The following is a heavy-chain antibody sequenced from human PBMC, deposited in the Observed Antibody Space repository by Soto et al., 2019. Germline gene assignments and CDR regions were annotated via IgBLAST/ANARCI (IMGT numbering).Heavy chain of an antibody. D-gene: IGHD6-13*01. V-gene: IGHV4-34*01. Sequence: QVQLQQWGAGLLKPSETLSLTCAVYGGSFSGYYWSWIRQPPGKGLEWIGEINHSGSTNYNPSLKSRVTISVDTSKNQFSLKLSSVTAADTAVYYCARGPLVAAAGRIYYGMDVWGQGTTVTVSS. CDR2: INHSGST. J-gene: IGHJ6*02. CDR1: GGSFSGYY. CDR3: ARGPLVAAAGRIYYGMDV.